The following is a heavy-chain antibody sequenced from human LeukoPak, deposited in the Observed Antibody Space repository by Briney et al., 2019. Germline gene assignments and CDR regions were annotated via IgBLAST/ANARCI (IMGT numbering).Heavy chain of an antibody. CDR1: GFTFSSYG. CDR2: IRYDGSNK. V-gene: IGHV3-30*02. CDR3: AKDIVGATTVGYGMDV. Sequence: PGGSLRLSCAASGFTFSSYGMHWVRQAPGKGLEWVAFIRYDGSNKYYADSVKGRFTISRDNSKNTLYLQMNSLRAEDTAVYYCAKDIVGATTVGYGMDVWGQGTTVTVSS. J-gene: IGHJ6*02. D-gene: IGHD1-26*01.